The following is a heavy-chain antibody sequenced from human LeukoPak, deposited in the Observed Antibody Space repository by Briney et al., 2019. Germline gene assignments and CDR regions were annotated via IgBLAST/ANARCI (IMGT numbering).Heavy chain of an antibody. CDR2: IYTSGST. CDR1: GGSISSGSYY. Sequence: SETLSLTCTVSGGSISSGSYYWSWIRQPAGKGLEWIGRIYTSGSTNYNPSLKSRVNISVDTSKNQFSLKLSSVTAADTAVYYCARDRVVLWFDPWGQGTLVTVSS. V-gene: IGHV4-61*02. CDR3: ARDRVVLWFDP. J-gene: IGHJ5*02. D-gene: IGHD2-2*01.